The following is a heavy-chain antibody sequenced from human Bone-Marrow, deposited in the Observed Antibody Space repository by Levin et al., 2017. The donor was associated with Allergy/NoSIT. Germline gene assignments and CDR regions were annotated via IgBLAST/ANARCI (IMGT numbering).Heavy chain of an antibody. CDR3: ARCIPRDAFDI. V-gene: IGHV1-69*06. J-gene: IGHJ3*02. Sequence: ASVKVSCKASGDTFSTHAISWLRQAPGQGLEWVGEIIPFFGTTNYAQKFQGRVTITADKSTSAYMELSSLISEDTAVYYCARCIPRDAFDIWGQGTMVTVSS. CDR2: IIPFFGTT. CDR1: GDTFSTHA.